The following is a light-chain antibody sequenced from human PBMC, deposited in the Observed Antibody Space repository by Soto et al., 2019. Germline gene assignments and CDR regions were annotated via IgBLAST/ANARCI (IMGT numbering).Light chain of an antibody. CDR1: QRVSTN. Sequence: ETVMTQSPATLSVSPGERATLSCRASQRVSTNLAWYPQKPGQSPRLLIYRASTRATDIPARFSGSGSGTEFTLTISSLQSEDFAVYYCHQYNNWPPSFGGGTKVDIK. CDR2: RAS. J-gene: IGKJ4*01. CDR3: HQYNNWPPS. V-gene: IGKV3-15*01.